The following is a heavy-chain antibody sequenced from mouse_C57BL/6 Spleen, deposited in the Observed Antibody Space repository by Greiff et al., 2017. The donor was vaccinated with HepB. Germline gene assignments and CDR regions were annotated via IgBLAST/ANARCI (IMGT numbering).Heavy chain of an antibody. Sequence: EVHLVESGGGLVKPGGSLKLSCAASGFTFSSYAMSWVRQTPEKRLEWVATISDGGSYTYYPDNVTGRFTISRDNAKNNLYLQMSHLKSEDTAMYYCARDTHYYDSSYYAMDYWGQGTSVTVSS. D-gene: IGHD1-1*01. CDR3: ARDTHYYDSSYYAMDY. CDR1: GFTFSSYA. V-gene: IGHV5-4*01. CDR2: ISDGGSYT. J-gene: IGHJ4*01.